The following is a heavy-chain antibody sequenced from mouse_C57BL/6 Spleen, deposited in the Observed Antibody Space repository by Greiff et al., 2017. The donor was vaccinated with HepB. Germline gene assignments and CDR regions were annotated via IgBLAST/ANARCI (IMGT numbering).Heavy chain of an antibody. J-gene: IGHJ3*01. D-gene: IGHD2-2*01. CDR1: GFTFSSYA. CDR3: ARREDGYGGFAY. Sequence: EVHLVESGGGLVKPGGSLKLSCAASGFTFSSYAMSWVRQTPEKRLEWVATISDGGSYTYYPDNVKGRFTISRDNAKNNLYLQMSHLKSEDTAMYYCARREDGYGGFAYWGQGTLVTVSA. CDR2: ISDGGSYT. V-gene: IGHV5-4*01.